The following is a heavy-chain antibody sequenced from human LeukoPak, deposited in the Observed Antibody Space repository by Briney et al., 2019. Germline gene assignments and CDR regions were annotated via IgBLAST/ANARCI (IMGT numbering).Heavy chain of an antibody. Sequence: SQTLSLTCAISGDSVSSNSAAWNWIRQSPPRGLEWLGRTYYKSKWYNDYAVSVKSRITINPDTSKNQFSLQLNSVTPEDTAVYYCVRGLKYFDLWGRGTLVTVSS. D-gene: IGHD4-17*01. J-gene: IGHJ2*01. V-gene: IGHV6-1*01. CDR3: VRGLKYFDL. CDR1: GDSVSSNSAA. CDR2: TYYKSKWYN.